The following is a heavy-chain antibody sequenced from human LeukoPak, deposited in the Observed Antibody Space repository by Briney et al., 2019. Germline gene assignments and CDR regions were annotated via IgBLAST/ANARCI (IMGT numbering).Heavy chain of an antibody. CDR1: GFTFSSYW. CDR2: INSDGSST. J-gene: IGHJ5*02. CDR3: ARDDAGYSYDPRGWFDP. V-gene: IGHV3-74*01. Sequence: GGSLRLSCAASGFTFSSYWVHWVRQAPGKGLVWVSRINSDGSSTSYADSVKGRFIISRDNAKNTLYLQMNSLRAEDTAVYYCARDDAGYSYDPRGWFDPWGQGTLVTVSS. D-gene: IGHD5-18*01.